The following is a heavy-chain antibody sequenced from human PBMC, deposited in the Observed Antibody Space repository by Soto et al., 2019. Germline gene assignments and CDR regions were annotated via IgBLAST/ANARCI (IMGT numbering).Heavy chain of an antibody. J-gene: IGHJ4*02. D-gene: IGHD5-12*01. CDR3: ARDGYNFFGVCDY. CDR2: MNPNSGNT. Sequence: ASLKVSCKASGYTFTSYNINWVRQATGQGLEWMGWMNPNSGNTGYAQKFQGRVTMTRNTSISTAYMELSSLRSEDTAVYYCARDGYNFFGVCDYWGQGTLVTVSS. CDR1: GYTFTSYN. V-gene: IGHV1-8*01.